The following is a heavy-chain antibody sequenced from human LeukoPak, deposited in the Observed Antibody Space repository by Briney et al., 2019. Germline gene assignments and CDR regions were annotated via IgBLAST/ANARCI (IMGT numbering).Heavy chain of an antibody. D-gene: IGHD3-16*02. CDR3: AKSLYGGCDY. J-gene: IGHJ4*02. V-gene: IGHV3-23*01. CDR1: GITFSSYA. CDR2: ISGSGDST. Sequence: GGSLRLSCAAAGITFSSYALSWVRQAPGKGLEWVSAISGSGDSTYYADSVKGRFTISRDNSKNTVSLQMNSLRVEDTAVYYCAKSLYGGCDYWGQGTVVTVSS.